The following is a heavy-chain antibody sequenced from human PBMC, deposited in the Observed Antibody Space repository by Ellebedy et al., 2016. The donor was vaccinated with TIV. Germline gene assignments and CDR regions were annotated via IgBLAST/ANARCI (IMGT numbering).Heavy chain of an antibody. V-gene: IGHV1-69*04. CDR2: IIPILGRP. Sequence: ASVKVSCKASGGTFSSYGINWVRRAPGQGLEWMGRIIPILGRPNYAQNFQGRVTITADKSTGTPYMELSSLRSEDTAVYYCATDRGCSSTSCPPGTYYGMDVWGQGTTVTVSS. CDR1: GGTFSSYG. CDR3: ATDRGCSSTSCPPGTYYGMDV. J-gene: IGHJ6*02. D-gene: IGHD2-2*01.